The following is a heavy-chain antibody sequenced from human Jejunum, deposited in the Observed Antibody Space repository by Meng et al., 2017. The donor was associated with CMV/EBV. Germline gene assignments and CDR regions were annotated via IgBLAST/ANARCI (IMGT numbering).Heavy chain of an antibody. D-gene: IGHD1-1*01. V-gene: IGHV3-64*02. Sequence: YDMPWVRQAPGTGLDYVSIISRDGGGTYYADSVKGRFTISRDDSKNTLYLHMGSLRVEDMAVYYCARGRGRTGDVDPGVSGYFDSWGQGTLVTVSS. CDR3: ARGRGRTGDVDPGVSGYFDS. J-gene: IGHJ4*02. CDR1: YD. CDR2: ISRDGGGT.